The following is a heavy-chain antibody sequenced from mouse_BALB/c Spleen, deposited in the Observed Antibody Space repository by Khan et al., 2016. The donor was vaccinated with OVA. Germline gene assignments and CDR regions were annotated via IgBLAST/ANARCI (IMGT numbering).Heavy chain of an antibody. V-gene: IGHV1-69*02. CDR2: IDPSDSFT. Sequence: QVQLQQPGAELVKPGASVKLSCKASGYPLSSYWLHWVKQRPGQGLEWIGEIDPSDSFTNYNQKFKDKATLTIDKSSSTTYMQLSSLTSEDSAVYYVARSFHCGSSNWFAYWGQGTRVTVSA. D-gene: IGHD1-1*01. CDR3: ARSFHCGSSNWFAY. CDR1: GYPLSSYW. J-gene: IGHJ3*01.